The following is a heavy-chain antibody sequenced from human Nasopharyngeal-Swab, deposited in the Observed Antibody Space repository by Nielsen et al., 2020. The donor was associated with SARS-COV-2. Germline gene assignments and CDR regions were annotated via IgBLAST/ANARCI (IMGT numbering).Heavy chain of an antibody. CDR1: GFTFKEYW. Sequence: GGSLRLSCTASGFTFKEYWMAWVRQAPGKGLEWVAKIREDGGDGYYLDSVRGRFTISRDNAKSSVFLQMDTLNSYDTAVYYCSTPSDNHYAYYWGQGALVTLS. D-gene: IGHD3-16*01. J-gene: IGHJ4*02. CDR3: STPSDNHYAYY. CDR2: IREDGGDG. V-gene: IGHV3-7*03.